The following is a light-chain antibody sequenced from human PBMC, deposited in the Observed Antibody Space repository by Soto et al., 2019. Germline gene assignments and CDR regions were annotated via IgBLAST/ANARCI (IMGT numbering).Light chain of an antibody. CDR1: KNDIGVYDF. J-gene: IGLJ1*01. CDR2: EVV. V-gene: IGLV2-8*01. CDR3: KSYAGSNTYV. Sequence: QSALTQPPSAPGSPGQSVTISCTGTKNDIGVYDFVSWYQHHPGKAPRLIIYEVVQRPSGVPDRFSGSKSGNTASLTVSGLQAADEADYFCKSYAGSNTYVFGSGTKVT.